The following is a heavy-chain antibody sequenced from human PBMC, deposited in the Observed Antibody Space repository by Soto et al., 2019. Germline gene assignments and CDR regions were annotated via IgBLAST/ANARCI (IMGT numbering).Heavy chain of an antibody. V-gene: IGHV1-24*01. CDR3: ARDLKGRLGVVIDAFDI. CDR1: GYTLTELS. CDR2: FDPEDGET. D-gene: IGHD3-3*01. J-gene: IGHJ3*02. Sequence: ASVKVSCKVSGYTLTELSMHWVRPAPGNGLEWMGGFDPEDGETIYAQKFQGGVTMTEDTSTSTAYMELRSLRSDDTAVYYCARDLKGRLGVVIDAFDIWGQGTMVTVSS.